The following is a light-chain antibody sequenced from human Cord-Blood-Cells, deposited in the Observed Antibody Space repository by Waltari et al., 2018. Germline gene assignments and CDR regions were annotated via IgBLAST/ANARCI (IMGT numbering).Light chain of an antibody. Sequence: DIQMTQSPSSLSASVGDRVTITCQASQDISNYLNWYQQKPGKAPKLLIYDASNLETGVPSRFSGSGSGTDFTFTISSLQPEDIATHYCQQYDNLRLFTFGPGTKVDIK. J-gene: IGKJ3*01. CDR1: QDISNY. V-gene: IGKV1-33*01. CDR2: DAS. CDR3: QQYDNLRLFT.